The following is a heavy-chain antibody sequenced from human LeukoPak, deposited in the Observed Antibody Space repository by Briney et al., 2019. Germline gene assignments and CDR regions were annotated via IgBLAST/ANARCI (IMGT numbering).Heavy chain of an antibody. D-gene: IGHD1-26*01. CDR3: ARGVAGSGSTPNY. CDR2: IYYNGNT. Sequence: SETLSLTCTVSGGSISSYYWIWIREPPGKGLEWIGFIYYNGNTNYNPSLKSRVTISEDSSKNQSSLKLSSVTAADTAVYYCARGVAGSGSTPNYWGQGTLVTVSS. CDR1: GGSISSYY. J-gene: IGHJ4*02. V-gene: IGHV4-59*01.